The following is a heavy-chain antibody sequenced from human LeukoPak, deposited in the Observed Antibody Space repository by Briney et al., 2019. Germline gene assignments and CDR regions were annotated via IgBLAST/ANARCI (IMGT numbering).Heavy chain of an antibody. CDR3: ARRGVVPADDAFDI. CDR2: ISDSGGST. CDR1: GFTFSSYA. D-gene: IGHD2-2*01. J-gene: IGHJ3*02. V-gene: IGHV3-23*01. Sequence: GGSLRLSCAASGFTFSSYAMSWVRQAPGKGLEWVSTISDSGGSTYYADSVKGRFTISRDNSKNTLFLQMNSLRAEDTAVYYCARRGVVPADDAFDIWGQGTMVTVSS.